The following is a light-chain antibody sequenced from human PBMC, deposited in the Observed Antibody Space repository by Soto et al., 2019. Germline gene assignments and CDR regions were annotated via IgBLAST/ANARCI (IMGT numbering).Light chain of an antibody. Sequence: DIQLTQSPSFLSASVGDRVTISCRASQGISDYLAWYQQKPGKAPKLLIYGASTLQSVVPSRFSGSASGTEFTLTISSLQPEEFATYFCQQFNAYPLTFGGGTKLEIK. CDR2: GAS. CDR3: QQFNAYPLT. CDR1: QGISDY. V-gene: IGKV1-9*01. J-gene: IGKJ4*01.